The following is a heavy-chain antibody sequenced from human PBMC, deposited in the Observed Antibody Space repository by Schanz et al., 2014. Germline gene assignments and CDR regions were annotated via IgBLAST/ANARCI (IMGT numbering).Heavy chain of an antibody. CDR3: ATNMVQGTISDAFDI. CDR2: INHSGNN. V-gene: IGHV4-4*02. D-gene: IGHD3-10*01. Sequence: VQLLESGGGLVQPGGSLKLSCAASGLIFSNYVMSWVRQAPGKGLEWIGEINHSGNNYYNPSLKSRVTISVDTSKNQFSLKLTSVTAADTAVYYCATNMVQGTISDAFDIWDQGTMVTVSS. J-gene: IGHJ3*02. CDR1: GLIFSNYV.